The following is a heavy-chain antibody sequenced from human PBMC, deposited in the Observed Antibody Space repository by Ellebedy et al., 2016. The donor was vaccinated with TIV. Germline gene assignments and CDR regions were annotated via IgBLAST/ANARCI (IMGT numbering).Heavy chain of an antibody. Sequence: SETLSLTXAVYGGSFSGYSWTWIRQPPGKGLEWIGEINRSGSTNHNPSLKSRVTMSVVTSRNQFSLKLRSVTAADTALYYCARMISRGFSTPGYWGQGTLVTVSS. CDR2: INRSGST. CDR3: ARMISRGFSTPGY. J-gene: IGHJ4*02. V-gene: IGHV4-34*01. CDR1: GGSFSGYS. D-gene: IGHD5-24*01.